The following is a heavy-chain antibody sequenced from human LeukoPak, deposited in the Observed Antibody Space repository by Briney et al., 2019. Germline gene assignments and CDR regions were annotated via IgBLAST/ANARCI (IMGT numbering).Heavy chain of an antibody. D-gene: IGHD3-10*01. J-gene: IGHJ4*02. Sequence: SETLSLTCTVSGDSITTSNYYWGWIRQPPVKGLEWIGSIYHSGSTYYNPSLKSRVTISVDTSKNQFSLKLSSVTAADTAVYYCATGVVRGVPFLYWGQGTLVTVSS. CDR2: IYHSGST. CDR3: ATGVVRGVPFLY. V-gene: IGHV4-39*07. CDR1: GDSITTSNYY.